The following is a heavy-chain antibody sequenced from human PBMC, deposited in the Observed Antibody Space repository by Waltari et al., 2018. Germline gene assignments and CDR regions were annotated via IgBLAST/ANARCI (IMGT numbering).Heavy chain of an antibody. V-gene: IGHV1-8*03. J-gene: IGHJ3*02. D-gene: IGHD5-12*01. CDR2: MNPNSGNT. CDR1: GYTFTSYD. CDR3: ATSRVVATLGDAFDI. Sequence: VPLVPSGADGKKPGASVKVSCKAPGYTFTSYDINWVRQDAGQGLEWMGWMNPNSGNTGYAQKFQGRVTITRNTSISTAYMELSSLRSEDTAVYYCATSRVVATLGDAFDIWGQGTMVTVSS.